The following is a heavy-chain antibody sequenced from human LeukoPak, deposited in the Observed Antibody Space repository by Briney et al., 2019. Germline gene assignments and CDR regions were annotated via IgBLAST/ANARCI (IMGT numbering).Heavy chain of an antibody. CDR2: ISSSSSYT. CDR1: GFTFSDYY. Sequence: NPGGSLRLSCAASGFTFSDYYMSWIRQAPGKGLEWVSYISSSSSYTNYADSVKGRFTISRDNAKNLLYLQMNSLRAEDTAVYYCASGSSSWYSVGDWGQGTLVTVSS. J-gene: IGHJ4*02. CDR3: ASGSSSWYSVGD. D-gene: IGHD6-13*01. V-gene: IGHV3-11*03.